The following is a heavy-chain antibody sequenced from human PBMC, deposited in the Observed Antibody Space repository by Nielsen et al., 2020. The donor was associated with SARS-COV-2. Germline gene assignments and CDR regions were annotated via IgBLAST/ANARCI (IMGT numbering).Heavy chain of an antibody. CDR1: GFTFSSYG. Sequence: GESLKISCAASGFTFSSYGMHWVRQAPGKGLEWVAVIWYDGSNKYYADSVKGRLTISRDNSKNTLYLQMNSLRAEDTAVYYCARETYYYGSGRGGGMDVWGQGTTVTVSS. J-gene: IGHJ6*02. CDR2: IWYDGSNK. CDR3: ARETYYYGSGRGGGMDV. V-gene: IGHV3-33*01. D-gene: IGHD3-10*01.